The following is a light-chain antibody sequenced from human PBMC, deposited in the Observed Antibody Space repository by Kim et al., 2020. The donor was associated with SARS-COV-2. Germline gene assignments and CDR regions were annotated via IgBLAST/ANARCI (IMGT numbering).Light chain of an antibody. V-gene: IGLV3-1*01. J-gene: IGLJ3*02. CDR1: KLGDKH. CDR2: QDI. Sequence: SVSPGQTASITCSGHKLGDKHAYWYQQKPGQSPVLVIYQDIKWPSGIPERFSGSNSGNTVTLTISGTQSMDEADYYCQAWDSSTAVFGGGTQLTVL. CDR3: QAWDSSTAV.